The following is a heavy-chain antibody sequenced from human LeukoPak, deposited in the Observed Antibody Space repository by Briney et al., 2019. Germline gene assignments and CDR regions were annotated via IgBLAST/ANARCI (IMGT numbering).Heavy chain of an antibody. D-gene: IGHD4-17*01. J-gene: IGHJ4*02. V-gene: IGHV3-13*01. Sequence: PGGSLRLSCAASGFTFSSYDMHWVRQVTGKGLEWVSSIDTAGDTYYPGSVKGRFTISRGNAKNSLYLQMNSLRAGDTAVYYCARGKAYGEDFDYWGQGTLVTVSS. CDR1: GFTFSSYD. CDR2: IDTAGDT. CDR3: ARGKAYGEDFDY.